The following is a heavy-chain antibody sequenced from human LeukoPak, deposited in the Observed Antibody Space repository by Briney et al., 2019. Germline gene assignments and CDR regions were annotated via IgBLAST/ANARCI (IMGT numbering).Heavy chain of an antibody. V-gene: IGHV4-61*02. CDR1: GGSIGSGSYY. Sequence: SQTLSLTCTVSGGSIGSGSYYWSWIRQPAGKGLEWIGRIYTSGSTNYNPSLKSRVTISVDTSKNQFSLKLSSVTAADTAVYYCARAGCSSTSCYEVYYYYYMDVWGKGTTVTVSS. CDR2: IYTSGST. D-gene: IGHD2-2*01. CDR3: ARAGCSSTSCYEVYYYYYMDV. J-gene: IGHJ6*03.